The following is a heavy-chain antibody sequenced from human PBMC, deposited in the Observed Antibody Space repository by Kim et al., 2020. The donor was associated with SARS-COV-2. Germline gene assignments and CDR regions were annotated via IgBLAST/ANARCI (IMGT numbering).Heavy chain of an antibody. Sequence: GGSLRLSCAASGFNFSSYSMNWVRQAPGKGLEWVSSISSSSSYIYYADSVKGRFTISRDNAKKSLYLQMNSLRAEDTAVYYCARDSLRGSSWYTSWFDPWGQGTLLTVSS. J-gene: IGHJ5*02. D-gene: IGHD6-13*01. V-gene: IGHV3-21*01. CDR1: GFNFSSYS. CDR3: ARDSLRGSSWYTSWFDP. CDR2: ISSSSSYI.